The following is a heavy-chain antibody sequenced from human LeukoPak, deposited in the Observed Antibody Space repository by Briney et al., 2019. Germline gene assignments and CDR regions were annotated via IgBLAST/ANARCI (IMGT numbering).Heavy chain of an antibody. D-gene: IGHD6-19*01. Sequence: GGSLRLSCAASGFTFSSYWMSWVRQAPGKGLEWVANIKQDGSEKYYVDSVKGRFTISRDNAKNSLYLQMNSLRAEDTAVYYCARRYSSGWYDHYYGMDVWGQGTTVTVSS. V-gene: IGHV3-7*03. CDR1: GFTFSSYW. J-gene: IGHJ6*02. CDR2: IKQDGSEK. CDR3: ARRYSSGWYDHYYGMDV.